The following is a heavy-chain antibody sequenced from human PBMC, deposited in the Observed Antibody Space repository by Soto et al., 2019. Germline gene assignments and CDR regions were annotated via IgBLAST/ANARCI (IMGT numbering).Heavy chain of an antibody. V-gene: IGHV3-48*03. J-gene: IGHJ1*01. D-gene: IGHD1-26*01. CDR3: AGAFVYTGSFQD. Sequence: ELHLVESGGGLVQPGGSLRLSCGTSGFTFSAYELAWVRQAPGKGLEWLSYIGTRGSITKYADSVKGRFTISWDNAENSLSLQMNSLRVEVRVIYYCAGAFVYTGSFQDWGQGALVTVSS. CDR1: GFTFSAYE. CDR2: IGTRGSIT.